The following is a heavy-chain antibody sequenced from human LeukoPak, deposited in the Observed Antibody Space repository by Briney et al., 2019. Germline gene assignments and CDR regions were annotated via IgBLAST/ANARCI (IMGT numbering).Heavy chain of an antibody. D-gene: IGHD3-22*01. Sequence: SVKVSCKASGGTFSSYAISWVRQAPGQGLEWMGRIIPILGTANYAQKFQGRVTITTDESTSTAYMELSSLRSEDTAVYYCAGAAIWYYYDSSGYQNWFDPWGQGTLVTVSS. V-gene: IGHV1-69*05. CDR2: IIPILGTA. J-gene: IGHJ5*02. CDR1: GGTFSSYA. CDR3: AGAAIWYYYDSSGYQNWFDP.